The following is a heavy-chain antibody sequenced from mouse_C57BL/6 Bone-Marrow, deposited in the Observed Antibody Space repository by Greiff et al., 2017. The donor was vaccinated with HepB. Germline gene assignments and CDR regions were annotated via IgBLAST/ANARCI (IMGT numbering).Heavy chain of an antibody. V-gene: IGHV5-6*02. CDR3: ARRYYDYDDPFYAMDY. D-gene: IGHD2-4*01. CDR2: ISSGGSYT. CDR1: GFTFSSYG. J-gene: IGHJ4*01. Sequence: DVKLVESGGDLVKPGGSLKLSCAASGFTFSSYGMSWVRQTPDKRLEWVATISSGGSYTYYPDSVKGRFTISRDNAKNTLYLQMSSLKSEDTAMYYCARRYYDYDDPFYAMDYWGQGTSVTVSS.